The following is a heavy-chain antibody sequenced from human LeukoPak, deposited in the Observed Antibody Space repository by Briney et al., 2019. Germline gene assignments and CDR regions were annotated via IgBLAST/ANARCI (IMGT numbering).Heavy chain of an antibody. CDR1: GFTFSSYA. Sequence: PGGSLRLSCAASGFTFSSYAMSWVRQAPGKGLEWVSAISGSGGSTYYADSVKGRFTISRDNSKNTLYLQMNSLRAEDTAVYYCGGTETSSFPDRNWFDPWGQGTLVTVSS. D-gene: IGHD1-14*01. CDR2: ISGSGGST. J-gene: IGHJ5*02. CDR3: GGTETSSFPDRNWFDP. V-gene: IGHV3-23*01.